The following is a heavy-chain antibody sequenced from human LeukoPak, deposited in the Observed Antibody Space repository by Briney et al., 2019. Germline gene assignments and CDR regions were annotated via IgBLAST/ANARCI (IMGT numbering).Heavy chain of an antibody. Sequence: ASVKVSCTASGYTFTSYYMHWVRQAPGQGLEWMGIINPSGSSTSYAQKFQGRVTMTRDMSTSTVYMELSSLRSEDTAVYYCARDSGGDSSGYYYVRGCYYWGQGTLVTVSS. CDR3: ARDSGGDSSGYYYVRGCYY. V-gene: IGHV1-46*01. CDR2: INPSGSST. J-gene: IGHJ4*02. CDR1: GYTFTSYY. D-gene: IGHD3-22*01.